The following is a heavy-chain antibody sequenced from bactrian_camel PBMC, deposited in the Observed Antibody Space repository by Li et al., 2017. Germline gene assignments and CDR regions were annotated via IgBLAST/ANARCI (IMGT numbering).Heavy chain of an antibody. J-gene: IGHJ4*01. V-gene: IGHV3S6*01. D-gene: IGHD1*01. Sequence: HVQLVESGGGSVQAGGSLRLSCAASGYTFSTYCMGCFRQGPGREREGVAADDGDGGVIYSDSVKGRFTISKDNAKNTLYLQMDSLRPEDSAMYYCAADYRRGWSCSVGRREFNNWGQGTQVTVS. CDR3: AADYRRGWSCSVGRREFNN. CDR1: GYTFSTYC. CDR2: DDGDGGVI.